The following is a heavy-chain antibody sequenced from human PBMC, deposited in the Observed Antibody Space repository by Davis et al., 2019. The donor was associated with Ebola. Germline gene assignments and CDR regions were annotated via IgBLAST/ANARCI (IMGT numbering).Heavy chain of an antibody. J-gene: IGHJ4*02. CDR2: IYTSGST. Sequence: PSETLSLTCAVYGWSFSGYYWSWIRQPAGKGLEWIGRIYTSGSTNYNPSLKSRVTMSVDTSKNQFSLKLSSVTAADTAVYYCARYEIGYCSSTSCPGYFDYWGQGTLVTVSS. CDR1: GWSFSGYY. CDR3: ARYEIGYCSSTSCPGYFDY. V-gene: IGHV4-59*10. D-gene: IGHD2-2*01.